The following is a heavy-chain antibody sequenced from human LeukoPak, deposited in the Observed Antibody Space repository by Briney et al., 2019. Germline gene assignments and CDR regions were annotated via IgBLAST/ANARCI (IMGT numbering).Heavy chain of an antibody. CDR3: TRHHIGATPFDY. D-gene: IGHD4/OR15-4a*01. CDR2: IRSKPNSYAT. Sequence: GGSLKLSCAASGFTFSDSAFHWVRQASGKGLEWIGRIRSKPNSYATAYTASVKGRFTISRDDSKNTAYLQMNSLNTEDTAMYYCTRHHIGATPFDYWGQGTLVTVSS. CDR1: GFTFSDSA. V-gene: IGHV3-73*01. J-gene: IGHJ4*02.